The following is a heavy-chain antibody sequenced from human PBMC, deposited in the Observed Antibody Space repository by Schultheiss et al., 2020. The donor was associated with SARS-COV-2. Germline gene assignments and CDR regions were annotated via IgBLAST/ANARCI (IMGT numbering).Heavy chain of an antibody. D-gene: IGHD3-10*01. J-gene: IGHJ5*02. V-gene: IGHV1-46*01. CDR2: IIPIFGTA. CDR3: ARDSLLNYGSGGLHNWFDP. CDR1: GYTFTSYY. Sequence: ASVKVSCKASGYTFTSYYMHWVRQAPGQGLEWMGGIIPIFGTANYAQKFQGRVTMTTDTSTSTAYMELRSLRSDDTAVYYCARDSLLNYGSGGLHNWFDPWGQGTLVTVSS.